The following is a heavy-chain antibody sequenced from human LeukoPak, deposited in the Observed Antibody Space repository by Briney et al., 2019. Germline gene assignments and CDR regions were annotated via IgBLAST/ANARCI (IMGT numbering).Heavy chain of an antibody. V-gene: IGHV3-23*01. Sequence: GGSLRLSCAASGFTFSTYATGWVRQAPGKGLEWVSFISGSGTSTYYADSVKGRFTISRDNSKNTLSLQMNSLRVEDTAVYYCAKDLYYGSGSKFDDWGQGTLVTVSS. CDR1: GFTFSTYA. D-gene: IGHD3-10*01. J-gene: IGHJ4*02. CDR3: AKDLYYGSGSKFDD. CDR2: ISGSGTST.